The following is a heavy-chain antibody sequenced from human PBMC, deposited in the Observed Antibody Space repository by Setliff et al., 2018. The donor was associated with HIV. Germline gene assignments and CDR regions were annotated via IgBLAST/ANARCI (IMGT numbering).Heavy chain of an antibody. J-gene: IGHJ6*03. CDR2: FAPEHSET. CDR1: GYTLTELS. V-gene: IGHV1-24*01. CDR3: ATRGDLLGRRASTVTVYYYYLGV. Sequence: ASVKVSCKVSGYTLTELSIHWVRQAPGKGLEWMGGFAPEHSETIYAQKFQGRVTMTEDTPTDTAFMELSGLTSEDTAVYYCATRGDLLGRRASTVTVYYYYLGVWGNGTTVTVSS. D-gene: IGHD4-17*01.